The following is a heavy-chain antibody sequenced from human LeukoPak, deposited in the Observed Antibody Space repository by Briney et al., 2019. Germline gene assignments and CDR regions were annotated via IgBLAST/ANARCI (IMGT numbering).Heavy chain of an antibody. Sequence: GGSLRLSCAASGFTVSSNYMSWVRRAPGKGLEWVSVIYSGGSTYYADSVKGRFTISRDNSKNTLYLQMNSLRAEDTAVYYCARDRRDYYYGMDVWGQGTTVTVSS. CDR2: IYSGGST. V-gene: IGHV3-66*01. CDR1: GFTVSSNY. J-gene: IGHJ6*02. CDR3: ARDRRDYYYGMDV.